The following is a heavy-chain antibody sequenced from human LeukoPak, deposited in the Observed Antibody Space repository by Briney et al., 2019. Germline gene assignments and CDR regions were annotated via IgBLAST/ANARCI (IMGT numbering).Heavy chain of an antibody. J-gene: IGHJ4*02. CDR1: GFTFSSYW. D-gene: IGHD3-10*01. CDR3: ARDPGDY. Sequence: GGSLRLSCAASGFTFSSYWMTWVRQAPGKGLEWVASIKQDGSDKFYVDSVRGRFTISRDNAKNSLYPQMNSLRAEETAVCYCARDPGDYWGQGTLVTVSS. CDR2: IKQDGSDK. V-gene: IGHV3-7*01.